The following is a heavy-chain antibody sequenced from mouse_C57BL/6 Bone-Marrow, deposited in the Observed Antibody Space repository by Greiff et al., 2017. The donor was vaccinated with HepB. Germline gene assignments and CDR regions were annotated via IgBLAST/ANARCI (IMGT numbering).Heavy chain of an antibody. J-gene: IGHJ2*01. Sequence: QVQLQQPGAELVKPGASVKLSCKASGYTFTSYWMTWVKQRPGQGLEWIGMIHPSSGSTNYNEKFKSKATLTVDKSSSTAYMQLSSLTSEDSAVYYCAREGCIIRLFDYWGQGTTLTVSS. CDR2: IHPSSGST. CDR3: AREGCIIRLFDY. CDR1: GYTFTSYW. D-gene: IGHD1-3*01. V-gene: IGHV1-64*01.